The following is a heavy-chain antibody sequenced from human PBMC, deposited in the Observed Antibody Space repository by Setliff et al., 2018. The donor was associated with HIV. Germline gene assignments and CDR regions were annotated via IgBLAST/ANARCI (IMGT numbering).Heavy chain of an antibody. CDR1: GFSFSSYS. Sequence: GGSLRLSCAASGFSFSSYSMNWVRQAPGKGLEWVSCISGSSSYIYYADSVKGRFTISRDNAKNSLYLQMNSLRAEDTAVYYCATRIQLCYWGQGTLVTVSS. D-gene: IGHD5-18*01. J-gene: IGHJ4*02. V-gene: IGHV3-21*01. CDR2: ISGSSSYI. CDR3: ATRIQLCY.